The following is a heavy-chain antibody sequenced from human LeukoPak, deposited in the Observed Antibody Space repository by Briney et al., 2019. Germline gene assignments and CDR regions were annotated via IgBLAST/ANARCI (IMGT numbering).Heavy chain of an antibody. Sequence: GGSLRLSCAASGDTFSSYEMNWVRQAPGRGLEWVSYISSSGSTIYYADSVKGRFTISRDNAKNSLYLQMNSLRAEDTAVYYCAELSITMIGGVWGKGTTVTISS. CDR3: AELSITMIGGV. D-gene: IGHD3-10*02. V-gene: IGHV3-48*03. CDR1: GDTFSSYE. CDR2: ISSSGSTI. J-gene: IGHJ6*04.